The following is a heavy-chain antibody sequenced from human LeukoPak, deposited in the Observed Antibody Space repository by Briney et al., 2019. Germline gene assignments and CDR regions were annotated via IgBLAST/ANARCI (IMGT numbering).Heavy chain of an antibody. V-gene: IGHV1-46*01. J-gene: IGHJ4*02. D-gene: IGHD3-22*01. CDR2: INHSGGST. CDR1: GYTFTSYY. Sequence: ASVKVSCKASGYTFTSYYIHWVRQAPGQGLEWMGIINHSGGSTTYAQKFQDRLTMTSDTSTSAVYMELSSLRSEDTAVYYCARGFDPYYDSSGYYYVGYWGQGTLVTVSS. CDR3: ARGFDPYYDSSGYYYVGY.